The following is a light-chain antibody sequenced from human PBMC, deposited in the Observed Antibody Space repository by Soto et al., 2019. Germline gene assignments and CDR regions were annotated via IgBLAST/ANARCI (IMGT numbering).Light chain of an antibody. CDR2: TAS. Sequence: EIVLTQSPGTLSLSQGERATLSCWASQSVSSNYLDWFQQKPGQAPRLLIYTASSRATGIPDRFSGSGSGTDFTLTISSLEPEDIAVYYCQQYGSSPKTFGQGTKVEI. CDR1: QSVSSNY. J-gene: IGKJ1*01. V-gene: IGKV3-20*01. CDR3: QQYGSSPKT.